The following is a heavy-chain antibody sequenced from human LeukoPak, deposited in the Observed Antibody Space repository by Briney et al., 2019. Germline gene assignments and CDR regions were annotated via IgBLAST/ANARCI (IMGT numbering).Heavy chain of an antibody. CDR1: GFTFSSYA. J-gene: IGHJ6*02. D-gene: IGHD1-7*01. Sequence: GVSLRLSRAAAGFTFSSYAMHWVRRAPGKGAEGVAIISYDGRNKYYADSVKGRFTIPRDDSKNTLYVQMNSLRAEDTAVYYCARGPRTGTAFYYYGMDVWGQGTTVTVSS. V-gene: IGHV3-30*04. CDR2: ISYDGRNK. CDR3: ARGPRTGTAFYYYGMDV.